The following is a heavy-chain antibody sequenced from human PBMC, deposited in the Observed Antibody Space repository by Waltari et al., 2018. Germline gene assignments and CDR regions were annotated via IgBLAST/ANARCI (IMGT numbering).Heavy chain of an antibody. CDR1: GGSISSSSYH. Sequence: QLQLQESGPGLVKPSETLSLTCSVSGGSISSSSYHWGWIRQSPGQGLEWIGTIDYSGSTYYNPSLKSRVTISVDTSKNQFSLELRPVTAADTAVYYCARRANEPGGWFDPWGQGTLVAVSS. V-gene: IGHV4-39*07. CDR2: IDYSGST. CDR3: ARRANEPGGWFDP. J-gene: IGHJ5*02. D-gene: IGHD2-8*01.